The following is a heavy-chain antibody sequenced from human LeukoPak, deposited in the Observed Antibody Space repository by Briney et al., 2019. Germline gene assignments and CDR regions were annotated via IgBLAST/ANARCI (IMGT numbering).Heavy chain of an antibody. CDR2: INPSGGST. D-gene: IGHD3-16*02. J-gene: IGHJ3*02. CDR3: ARGPKARYDYVWGSYRNDAFDI. Sequence: GASVKVSCKASGYTFTSYYMHWVRQAPGQGLEWMGIINPSGGSTSYAQKFQGRVTMTRDTSTSTVYMELSSLRSEDTAVYYCARGPKARYDYVWGSYRNDAFDIWGQGTMVTVSS. CDR1: GYTFTSYY. V-gene: IGHV1-46*01.